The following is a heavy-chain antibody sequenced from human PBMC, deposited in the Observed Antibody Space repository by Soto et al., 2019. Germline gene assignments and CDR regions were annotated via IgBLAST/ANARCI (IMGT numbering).Heavy chain of an antibody. V-gene: IGHV3-48*03. CDR2: ISSSGSST. CDR3: ARGGSYYHYGLDV. CDR1: GFRFTTYE. Sequence: EVQVVESGGGLVQPGGSLRLSCAASGFRFTTYEMNWVRQAPGKGLEWVSYISSSGSSTYYADSVKGRFTISRDNAKNSLYLQMSSLRAEDTAVYYCARGGSYYHYGLDVWGQGTTVTVSS. D-gene: IGHD1-26*01. J-gene: IGHJ6*02.